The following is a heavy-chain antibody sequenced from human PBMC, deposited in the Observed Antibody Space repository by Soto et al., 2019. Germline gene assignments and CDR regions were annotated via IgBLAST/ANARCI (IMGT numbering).Heavy chain of an antibody. D-gene: IGHD3-16*01. Sequence: RGESLKISCKGSGYSFTSYWIGWVRQMPGKGLEWMGIIYPGDSDTRYSPSFQGQVTISADKSISTAYLQWSSLKASDTAMYYCARHVGGTYYYYYGMDVWGQGTTVTVSS. J-gene: IGHJ6*02. V-gene: IGHV5-51*01. CDR3: ARHVGGTYYYYYGMDV. CDR1: GYSFTSYW. CDR2: IYPGDSDT.